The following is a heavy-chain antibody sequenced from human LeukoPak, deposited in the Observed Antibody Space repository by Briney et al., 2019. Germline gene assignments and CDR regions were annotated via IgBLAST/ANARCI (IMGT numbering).Heavy chain of an antibody. V-gene: IGHV3-30*04. D-gene: IGHD2-8*01. CDR2: LSYDGSNK. Sequence: GGSLRLSCAASGFTFSSYAMHWVRQAPGKGLEWVAVLSYDGSNKYYADSVKGRFTISRDNSKNTLYLQMNSLRAEDTAVYYCARDGRYCTNGVCYIDAFDIWRQGTMVTVSS. CDR3: ARDGRYCTNGVCYIDAFDI. J-gene: IGHJ3*02. CDR1: GFTFSSYA.